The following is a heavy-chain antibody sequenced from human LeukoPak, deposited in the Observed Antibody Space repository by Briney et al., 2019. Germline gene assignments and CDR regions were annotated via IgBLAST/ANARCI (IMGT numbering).Heavy chain of an antibody. D-gene: IGHD2-2*01. CDR2: IISSSVYI. CDR3: AREWGGYCSSTSCYSHMDV. V-gene: IGHV3-21*01. CDR1: GFTFSSYS. Sequence: PGGSLRLSCAASGFTFSSYSMNWVRQAPGKGLEWVSSIISSSVYISYADSVKGRFTISRDNAMNSLYLQMNSLRAEDTAVYYCAREWGGYCSSTSCYSHMDVWGKGTTVTVSS. J-gene: IGHJ6*03.